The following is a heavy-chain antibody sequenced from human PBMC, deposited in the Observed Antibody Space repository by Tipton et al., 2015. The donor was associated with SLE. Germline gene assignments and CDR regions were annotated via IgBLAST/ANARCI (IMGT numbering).Heavy chain of an antibody. CDR1: GGSISSSSYY. Sequence: LRLSCTVSGGSISSSSYYWGWIRQPPGKGLEWIGSIYYSGSTYYNPSLKSRVTISVDTSKNQFSLNLSSVTAADTAVYYCAREGTYYDILTGCMDVWGQGTTVTVSS. D-gene: IGHD3-9*01. CDR2: IYYSGST. CDR3: AREGTYYDILTGCMDV. J-gene: IGHJ6*02. V-gene: IGHV4-39*07.